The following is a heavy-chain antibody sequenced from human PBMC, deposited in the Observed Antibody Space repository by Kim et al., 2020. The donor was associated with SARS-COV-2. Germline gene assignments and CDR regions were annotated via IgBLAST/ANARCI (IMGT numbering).Heavy chain of an antibody. D-gene: IGHD6-19*01. Sequence: GGSLRLSCAASGFTFSSYAMSWVRQAPGKGLEWVSAISGSGGSTYYADSVKGRFTISRDNSKNTLYLQMNSLRAEDTAVYYCAKDKKYSSGWYLWGNMDVWGQGTTVTVSS. V-gene: IGHV3-23*01. CDR2: ISGSGGST. CDR1: GFTFSSYA. CDR3: AKDKKYSSGWYLWGNMDV. J-gene: IGHJ6*02.